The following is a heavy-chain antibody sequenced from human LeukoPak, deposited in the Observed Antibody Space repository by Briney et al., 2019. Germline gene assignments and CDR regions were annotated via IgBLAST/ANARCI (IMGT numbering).Heavy chain of an antibody. CDR3: AELGITMIGGV. D-gene: IGHD3-10*02. Sequence: PGGSLRLSCAASGFTFSSYAMSWVRQAPGKGLEWVSAISGSGSTIYYADSVKGRFTISRDNAKNSLYLRMNSLRAEDTAVYYCAELGITMIGGVWGKGTTVTISS. V-gene: IGHV3-23*01. J-gene: IGHJ6*04. CDR1: GFTFSSYA. CDR2: ISGSGSTI.